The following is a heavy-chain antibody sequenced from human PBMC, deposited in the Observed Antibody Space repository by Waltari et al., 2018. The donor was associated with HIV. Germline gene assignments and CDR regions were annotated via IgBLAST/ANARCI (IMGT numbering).Heavy chain of an antibody. D-gene: IGHD5-18*01. CDR3: VRSQSLSYAPYPYGHSRGFYAMDV. CDR1: GGSLTTYA. CDR2: ISHMVKKA. J-gene: IGHJ6*02. V-gene: IGHV1-69*04. Sequence: VQLVQSGAEVKRPGSSVKVSCKASGGSLTTYAIGWVRLAPGQGLEWLGKISHMVKKAHYAQRLQSRDTITADKSTSTVYREVISLRSRDTAVFYCVRSQSLSYAPYPYGHSRGFYAMDVWGQGTTVTVSS.